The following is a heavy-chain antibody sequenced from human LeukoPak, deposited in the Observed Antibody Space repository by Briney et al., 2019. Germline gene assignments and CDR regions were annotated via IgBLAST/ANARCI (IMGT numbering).Heavy chain of an antibody. D-gene: IGHD6-13*01. J-gene: IGHJ4*02. CDR3: AREGGVAAAGPPHLSIDY. Sequence: PSETLSLTCTVSGGSISSSSYYWGWIRQPPGKGLEWIGSIYYSGSTYYNPSLKSRVTISVDTSKNQFSLKLSSVTAADTAVYYCAREGGVAAAGPPHLSIDYWGQGTLVTVSS. CDR1: GGSISSSSYY. V-gene: IGHV4-39*07. CDR2: IYYSGST.